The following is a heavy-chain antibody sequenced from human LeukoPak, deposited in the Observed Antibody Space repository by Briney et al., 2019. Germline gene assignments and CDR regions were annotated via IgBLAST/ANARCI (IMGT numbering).Heavy chain of an antibody. D-gene: IGHD1-26*01. CDR1: GYSISSGYY. CDR2: IYHSGST. J-gene: IGHJ4*02. V-gene: IGHV4-38-2*02. Sequence: KASETLSLTCTVSGYSISSGYYWGWIRQTPGKGLEWIGSIYHSGSTYYNPSLKSRVTISVDTSKNQFSLKLSSVTAADTAVFYCARGIEGGVGPTKVTYYFDYWGQGTLVTVSS. CDR3: ARGIEGGVGPTKVTYYFDY.